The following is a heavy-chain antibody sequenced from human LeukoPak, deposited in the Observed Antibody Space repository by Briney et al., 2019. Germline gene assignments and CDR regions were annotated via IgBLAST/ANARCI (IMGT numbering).Heavy chain of an antibody. CDR2: INHSGST. CDR1: GGSFSGYY. D-gene: IGHD3-22*01. Sequence: SETLSLTCAVYGGSFSGYYWSWIRQPPGKGLEWIGEINHSGSTNYNPTLKSRVTISVDTSKNQFSLKLSSVTAADTAVYYCARDSFYYDSTTGAFDIWGQGTMVTVSS. V-gene: IGHV4-34*01. CDR3: ARDSFYYDSTTGAFDI. J-gene: IGHJ3*02.